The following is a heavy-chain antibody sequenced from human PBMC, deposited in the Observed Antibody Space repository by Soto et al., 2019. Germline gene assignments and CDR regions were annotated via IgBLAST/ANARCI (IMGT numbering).Heavy chain of an antibody. D-gene: IGHD3-10*01. V-gene: IGHV3-53*01. CDR3: ARARGSGSYSYYFDY. CDR2: IYSGGST. Sequence: GSLRLSCAASRFTVSSNCMSWVRQAPGKGLEWASVIYSGGSTYYADSVKGRFTISRDNSKNTLYLQMNSLRAEDTAVYYCARARGSGSYSYYFDYWGQGTLVTVSS. CDR1: RFTVSSNC. J-gene: IGHJ4*02.